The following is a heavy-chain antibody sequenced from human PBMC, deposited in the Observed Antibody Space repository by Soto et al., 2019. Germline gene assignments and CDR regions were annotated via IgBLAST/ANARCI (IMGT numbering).Heavy chain of an antibody. Sequence: QVQLVQSGAEVRKSGASVKVSCKASGYTFSDYFIQWLRQAPGQGLEWVAWINPKTAATNYAKKFQDRVTVTSDTSFSTAYLELNRLRPDDTALYYCARIKWGLDYYSGMDVWGQGTAVSVSS. J-gene: IGHJ6*02. D-gene: IGHD1-26*01. CDR1: GYTFSDYF. CDR2: INPKTAAT. CDR3: ARIKWGLDYYSGMDV. V-gene: IGHV1-2*02.